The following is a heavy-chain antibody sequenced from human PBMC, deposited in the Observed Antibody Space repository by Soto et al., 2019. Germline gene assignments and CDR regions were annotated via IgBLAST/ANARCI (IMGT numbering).Heavy chain of an antibody. CDR2: ISYDGSNK. D-gene: IGHD4-17*01. V-gene: IGHV3-30*03. J-gene: IGHJ4*02. CDR3: ATTTVTTDFDY. CDR1: GFTFSSYG. Sequence: QVQLVESGGGVVQPGRSLRLSCAASGFTFSSYGMHWVRQAPGKGLEWVAVISYDGSNKYYVDSVKGRFTISRDNSKNTLYLQMNSLRAEDTAVYYCATTTVTTDFDYWGQGTLVTVSS.